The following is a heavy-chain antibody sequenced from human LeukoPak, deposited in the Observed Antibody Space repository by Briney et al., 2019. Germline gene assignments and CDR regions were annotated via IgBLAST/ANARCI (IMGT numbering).Heavy chain of an antibody. D-gene: IGHD3-16*02. J-gene: IGHJ4*02. V-gene: IGHV1-3*01. CDR2: INAGNGNT. Sequence: ASVEVSCKASGYTFTSYAMHWVRQAPGQRLEWMGWINAGNGNTKYSQKFQGRVTITRDTSASTAYMELSSLRSEDTAVYYCARDLGYTSTAARSFDYWGQGTLVTVSS. CDR1: GYTFTSYA. CDR3: ARDLGYTSTAARSFDY.